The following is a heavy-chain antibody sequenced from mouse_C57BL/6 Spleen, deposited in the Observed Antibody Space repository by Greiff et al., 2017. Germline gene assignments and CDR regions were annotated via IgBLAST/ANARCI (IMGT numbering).Heavy chain of an antibody. CDR1: GYTFTDYE. CDR3: TRSTTVNFDY. CDR2: IDPETGGT. D-gene: IGHD2-1*01. Sequence: VKLQESGAELVRPGASVTLSCKASGYTFTDYEMHWVKQTPVHGLEWIGAIDPETGGTAYNQKFKGKAILTADKSSSTAYMELRSLTSEDSAVYYCTRSTTVNFDYWGQGTTLTVSS. J-gene: IGHJ2*01. V-gene: IGHV1-15*01.